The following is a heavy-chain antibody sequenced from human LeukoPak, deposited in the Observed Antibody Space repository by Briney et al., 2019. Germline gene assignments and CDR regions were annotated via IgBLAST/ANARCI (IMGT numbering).Heavy chain of an antibody. Sequence: GASVKVSCKASGGTFSSYAINWVRQAPGQGLEWMGRNIPIFDIANYADKFRGRVTLTADTSTNTAYMELIGLRSEDTAFYYCVRDLNYYDSQTAAHLDLWGRGTLITVSS. D-gene: IGHD3-16*01. CDR1: GGTFSSYA. CDR2: NIPIFDIA. V-gene: IGHV1-69*04. J-gene: IGHJ2*01. CDR3: VRDLNYYDSQTAAHLDL.